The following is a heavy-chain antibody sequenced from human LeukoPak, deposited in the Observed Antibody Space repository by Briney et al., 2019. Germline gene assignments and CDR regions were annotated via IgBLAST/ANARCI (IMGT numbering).Heavy chain of an antibody. CDR1: GFTFSSYS. D-gene: IGHD1-26*01. J-gene: IGHJ6*02. V-gene: IGHV3-21*01. CDR3: ARVAWNSGSYYVYYYYYGMDV. CDR2: ISSSSSYI. Sequence: PGGSLRLSCAASGFTFSSYSMNWVRQAPGKGLEWVSSISSSSSYIYYADSVKGRFTISRGNAKNSLYLQMNSLRAEDTAVYYCARVAWNSGSYYVYYYYYGMDVWGQGTTVTVSS.